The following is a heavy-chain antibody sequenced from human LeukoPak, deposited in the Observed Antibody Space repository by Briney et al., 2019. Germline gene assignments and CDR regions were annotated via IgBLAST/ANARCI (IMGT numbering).Heavy chain of an antibody. D-gene: IGHD3-22*01. CDR2: IYTSGST. CDR3: ARESYDSSGYYRDY. CDR1: GGSISSYC. J-gene: IGHJ4*02. V-gene: IGHV4-4*07. Sequence: SETLSLTCTVSGGSISSYCWSWIRQPAGKGLEWIGRIYTSGSTNYNPSLKSRVTMSVDTSKNQFSLKLSSVTAADTAVYYCARESYDSSGYYRDYWGQGTLVTVSS.